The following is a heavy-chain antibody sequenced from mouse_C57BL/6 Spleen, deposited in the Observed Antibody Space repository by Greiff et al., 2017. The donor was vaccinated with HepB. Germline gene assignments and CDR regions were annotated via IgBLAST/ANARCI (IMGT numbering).Heavy chain of an antibody. CDR2: IYPRSGNT. CDR3: ARGTGTFGYAMDY. Sequence: VQVVESGAELARPGASVKLSCKASGYTFTSYGISWVKQRTGQGLEWIGEIYPRSGNTYYNEKFKGKATLTADKSSSTAYMELRSLTSEDSAVYFCARGTGTFGYAMDYWGQGTSVTVSS. V-gene: IGHV1-81*01. J-gene: IGHJ4*01. D-gene: IGHD4-1*01. CDR1: GYTFTSYG.